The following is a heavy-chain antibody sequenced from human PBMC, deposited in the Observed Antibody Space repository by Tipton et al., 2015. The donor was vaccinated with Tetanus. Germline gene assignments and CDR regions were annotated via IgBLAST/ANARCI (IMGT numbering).Heavy chain of an antibody. D-gene: IGHD6-25*01. J-gene: IGHJ6*02. CDR2: ISTYNGHT. Sequence: QVQLVQSGNEVKKPGASVKVSCKASDYTLRSFGFSWVRQAPGQGLEWMGWISTYNGHTDYAENIQGRVTMTTDTATSTAYMELRSLRSDDTAVYYCASIGRLAAPGNPSYYYGMDVWGQGTTVIVSS. CDR1: DYTLRSFG. V-gene: IGHV1-18*01. CDR3: ASIGRLAAPGNPSYYYGMDV.